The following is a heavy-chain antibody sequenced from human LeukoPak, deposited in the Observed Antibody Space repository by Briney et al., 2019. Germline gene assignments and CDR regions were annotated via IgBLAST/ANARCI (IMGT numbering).Heavy chain of an antibody. CDR1: GFTFSSYW. CDR2: INSDGSRT. Sequence: GGSLRLSCAASGFTFSSYWMHWVRQAPGKGLVWVSRINSDGSRTRYADSVKGRFTISRDNAKNTLYLQMNSLRAEDTAVYYCARERDSSGWYVGYWGQGTLVTVSS. CDR3: ARERDSSGWYVGY. D-gene: IGHD6-19*01. J-gene: IGHJ4*02. V-gene: IGHV3-74*01.